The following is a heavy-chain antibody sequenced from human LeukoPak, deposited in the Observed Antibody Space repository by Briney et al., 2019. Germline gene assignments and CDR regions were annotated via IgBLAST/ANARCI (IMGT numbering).Heavy chain of an antibody. Sequence: PSETLSLTCAVYGGSFSGYYWSWIRQPPGKGLEWIGEINHSGSTNYSPSLKSRVTISVDTSKNQFSLKLSSVTAADTAVYYCARPRRADCSSTSCYFVYWGQGTLVTVSS. CDR1: GGSFSGYY. D-gene: IGHD2-2*01. CDR3: ARPRRADCSSTSCYFVY. CDR2: INHSGST. J-gene: IGHJ4*02. V-gene: IGHV4-34*01.